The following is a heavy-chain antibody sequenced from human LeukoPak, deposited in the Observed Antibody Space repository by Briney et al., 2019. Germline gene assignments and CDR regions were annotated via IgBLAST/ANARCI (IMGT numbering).Heavy chain of an antibody. CDR1: GASMNSGGHY. D-gene: IGHD3-22*01. J-gene: IGHJ4*02. CDR2: IHHSGST. CDR3: ARVLNYYDSTGYYYYFDY. Sequence: PSETLSLTCTVSGASMNSGGHYWSWIRQHPGKGLEWIEYIHHSGSTYYDPSLKSRVTISVDTSKNQFSMKLSSVTAADTAVYFCARVLNYYDSTGYYYYFDYWGQGSLVTVSS. V-gene: IGHV4-31*03.